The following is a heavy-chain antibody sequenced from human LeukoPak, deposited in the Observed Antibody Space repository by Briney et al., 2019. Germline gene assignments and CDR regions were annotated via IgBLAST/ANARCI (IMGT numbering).Heavy chain of an antibody. J-gene: IGHJ4*02. Sequence: GGSLRLSCAASGFTFSSYSMNWVRQAPGKGLEWVSIISDSGGSTYYADSVKGRFTIARDNSKNTLYLQMNSLRAEDTAIYYCAKPGITILTPYYFDFWGQGTLVTVSS. CDR2: ISDSGGST. CDR1: GFTFSSYS. D-gene: IGHD3-3*01. V-gene: IGHV3-23*01. CDR3: AKPGITILTPYYFDF.